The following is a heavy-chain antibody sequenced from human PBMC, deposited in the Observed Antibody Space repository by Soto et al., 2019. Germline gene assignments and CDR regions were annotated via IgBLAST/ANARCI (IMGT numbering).Heavy chain of an antibody. J-gene: IGHJ3*02. V-gene: IGHV1-8*01. CDR1: GYTFTSYD. D-gene: IGHD3-10*01. Sequence: ASVKVSCKASGYTFTSYDINRVRQATGQGLEWMGWMNPNSGNTGYAQKFQGRVTMTRNTSISTAYMELSSVRSEDTAVYYCARGGHQIWSDDAFDIWGQGTMVTVSS. CDR3: ARGGHQIWSDDAFDI. CDR2: MNPNSGNT.